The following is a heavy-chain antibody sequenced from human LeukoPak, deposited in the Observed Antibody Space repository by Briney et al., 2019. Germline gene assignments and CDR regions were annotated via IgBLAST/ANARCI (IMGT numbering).Heavy chain of an antibody. CDR3: ARGHGSGRTFDI. D-gene: IGHD1-26*01. CDR1: GFTFSRYW. Sequence: PGGCLRLSCAASGFTFSRYWMSWVRQAPGKGRGGVAHIKQDGSEKYYVHSVKVRFTISRDNAKNSLYLQMNSLRAEDTAVYYCARGHGSGRTFDIWGQGTMVTVSS. V-gene: IGHV3-7*01. J-gene: IGHJ3*02. CDR2: IKQDGSEK.